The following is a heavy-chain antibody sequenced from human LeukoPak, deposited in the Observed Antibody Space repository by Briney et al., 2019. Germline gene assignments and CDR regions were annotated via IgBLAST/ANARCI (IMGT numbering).Heavy chain of an antibody. D-gene: IGHD2-8*01. CDR2: IWYDGSNK. CDR1: GFTFSSYG. V-gene: IGHV3-33*01. Sequence: PGGSLRLSCAASGFTFSSYGMHWVRQAPGKGLEWVAVIWYDGSNKYYADSVKGRFTISRDNSKNTLYLQMNSLKTEDTAVYYCTRISVYEAYDYWGQGTLVTVSS. J-gene: IGHJ4*02. CDR3: TRISVYEAYDY.